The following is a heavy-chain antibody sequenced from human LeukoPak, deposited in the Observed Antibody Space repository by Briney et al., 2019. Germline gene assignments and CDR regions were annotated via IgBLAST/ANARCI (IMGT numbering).Heavy chain of an antibody. CDR1: GGSLSAYY. CDR2: INHSGSS. V-gene: IGHV4-34*01. D-gene: IGHD5-18*01. Sequence: SETLSLTCAVYGGSLSAYYWTWIRQPPGKGLEWIGEINHSGSSNYNSSLRSRVTISVDTSYKQFSLRLSSVTAADTAVYYCAPRRDIEHSYVYGRWFDPWGQGIRVTVSS. CDR3: APRRDIEHSYVYGRWFDP. J-gene: IGHJ5*02.